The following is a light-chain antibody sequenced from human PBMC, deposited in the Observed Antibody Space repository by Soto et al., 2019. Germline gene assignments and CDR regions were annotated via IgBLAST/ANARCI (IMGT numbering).Light chain of an antibody. V-gene: IGKV3-20*01. CDR2: GAS. Sequence: EIVLTQSPGTLSLSPGERATPSCRASQSVSNNYLAWYQQKPGQAPRLLIYGASNRATGIPDRFSGSGSGTEFTLTISRLEPEDFAVYYCQQYGSSGTFGQGTKVDIK. CDR3: QQYGSSGT. J-gene: IGKJ1*01. CDR1: QSVSNNY.